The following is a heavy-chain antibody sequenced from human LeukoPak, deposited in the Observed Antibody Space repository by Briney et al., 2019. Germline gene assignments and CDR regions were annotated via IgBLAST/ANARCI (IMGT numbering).Heavy chain of an antibody. CDR1: GLTFSSYC. J-gene: IGHJ4*02. D-gene: IGHD3-10*01. CDR2: INSDGSST. Sequence: GGSLRLSCTASGLTFSSYCMHWVRQAPGKGLVWVPRINSDGSSTSYAGSVKGRFTFSRDNAKSTLYLQMNSLRAENTAVYYCAKETLAHYFGSGSYSDYWGQGTLVTVSS. CDR3: AKETLAHYFGSGSYSDY. V-gene: IGHV3-74*01.